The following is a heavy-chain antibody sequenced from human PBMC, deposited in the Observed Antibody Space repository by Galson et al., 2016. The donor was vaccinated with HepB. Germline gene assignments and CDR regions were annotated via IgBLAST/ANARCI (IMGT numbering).Heavy chain of an antibody. CDR3: ARTVRCSSFNCYTGMDV. D-gene: IGHD2-2*01. V-gene: IGHV1-2*04. J-gene: IGHJ6*02. CDR1: GYIFTDYH. Sequence: SVKVSCKASGYIFTDYHIHWVRQAPGQGLEWMGWISPNSGATNYAQKFQGWVTMTRDMSSRTAYMELTRLRSDDTAVYYCARTVRCSSFNCYTGMDVWGQGTTVTVSS. CDR2: ISPNSGAT.